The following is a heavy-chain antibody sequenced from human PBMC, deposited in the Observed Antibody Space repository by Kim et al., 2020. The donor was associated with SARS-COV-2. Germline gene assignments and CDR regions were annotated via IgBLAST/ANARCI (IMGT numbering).Heavy chain of an antibody. D-gene: IGHD6-19*01. V-gene: IGHV3-7*01. CDR1: GFTFSSYW. CDR3: ARGYSSGWHYYYYYYGMDV. Sequence: GGSLRLSCAASGFTFSSYWMSWVRQAPGKGLEWVAKIKQDGSEKYYVDSVKGRFTISRDNAKNSLYLQMNSLRAEDTAVYYCARGYSSGWHYYYYYYGMDVWGQGPTVTVSS. J-gene: IGHJ6*02. CDR2: IKQDGSEK.